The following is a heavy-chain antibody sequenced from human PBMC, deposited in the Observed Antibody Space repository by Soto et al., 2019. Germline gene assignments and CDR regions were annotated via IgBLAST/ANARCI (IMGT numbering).Heavy chain of an antibody. Sequence: GGSLRLSCAASGFTFSSYAMSWVRQAPGKGLEWVSGISGSDGNTYYADSVKGRFTISRDNSKNPLYLQMNSLRAQDTAVYYCAQEGRYCSGGSCHLIFDFWGQGTLVTVSS. D-gene: IGHD2-15*01. CDR3: AQEGRYCSGGSCHLIFDF. CDR1: GFTFSSYA. V-gene: IGHV3-23*01. J-gene: IGHJ4*02. CDR2: ISGSDGNT.